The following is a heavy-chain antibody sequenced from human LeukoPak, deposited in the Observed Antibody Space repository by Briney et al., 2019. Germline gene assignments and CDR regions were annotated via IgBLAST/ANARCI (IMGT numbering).Heavy chain of an antibody. J-gene: IGHJ4*02. Sequence: ASVKVSCKPAGYTFTGCYLHGLRQAGGQALESLGWINPNTGAIMFAEKFRGRFTMTRDTSISTGYLELRGLKSDDTAVYCCARDRVGSGWPRPYYFEFWGQGAPVTVSS. V-gene: IGHV1-2*02. CDR3: ARDRVGSGWPRPYYFEF. CDR1: GYTFTGCY. CDR2: INPNTGAI. D-gene: IGHD6-19*01.